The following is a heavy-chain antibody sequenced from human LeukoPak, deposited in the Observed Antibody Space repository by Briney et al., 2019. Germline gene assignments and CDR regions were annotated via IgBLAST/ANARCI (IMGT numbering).Heavy chain of an antibody. J-gene: IGHJ3*01. CDR2: VYYTGST. D-gene: IGHD6-13*01. Sequence: SETLSLTCAVYGGSFSGYYWSWIRQPPGKGLEWIGFVYYTGSTNYSPSLKSRVTISVDTSKNQFSLKLRSVTAADTAVYYCARISSSNWYNERGAFDVWGQGTMVTVSS. V-gene: IGHV4-59*01. CDR3: ARISSSNWYNERGAFDV. CDR1: GGSFSGYY.